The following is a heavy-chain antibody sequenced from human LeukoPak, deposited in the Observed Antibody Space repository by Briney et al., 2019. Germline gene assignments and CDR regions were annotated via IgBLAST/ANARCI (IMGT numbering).Heavy chain of an antibody. CDR3: ARDLYSNSYFPLFIY. J-gene: IGHJ4*02. Sequence: SETLSLTCTVSGDSIRSSSFYWGWIRQSPGKGLEWIGSVFYSGRTYYNPSLKSRVTISVDTSKNQFSLKMDSVTAADTAVYFCARDLYSNSYFPLFIYWGQGTLVSVSS. D-gene: IGHD6-13*01. CDR2: VFYSGRT. CDR1: GDSIRSSSFY. V-gene: IGHV4-39*07.